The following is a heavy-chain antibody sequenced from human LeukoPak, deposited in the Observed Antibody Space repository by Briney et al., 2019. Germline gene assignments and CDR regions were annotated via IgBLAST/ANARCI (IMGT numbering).Heavy chain of an antibody. Sequence: GSLRLSCAASGVTFSSYDMHWVRQATGKGLEWVSAIGTAGDTYYPGSVKGRFTISRENAKNSLYLQMNSLRAGDTAVYYCARGIATVTYYGMDVWGQGTTVTVSS. V-gene: IGHV3-13*01. CDR3: ARGIATVTYYGMDV. J-gene: IGHJ6*02. CDR2: IGTAGDT. CDR1: GVTFSSYD. D-gene: IGHD4-17*01.